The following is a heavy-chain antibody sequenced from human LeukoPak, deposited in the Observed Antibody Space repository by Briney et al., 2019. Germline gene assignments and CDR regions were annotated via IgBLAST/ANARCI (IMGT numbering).Heavy chain of an antibody. J-gene: IGHJ4*02. CDR1: GFTFSNYG. CDR2: ISYDGSNK. CDR3: AKSAGYNWGFH. V-gene: IGHV3-30*18. Sequence: GGSLRLSCAASGFTFSNYGMHWVRQAPGKGLEWVALISYDGSNKYYADSVKGRFTISRDNSKNTLYLQMSSLRAEDTAVCYCAKSAGYNWGFHWGQGTLVTVSS. D-gene: IGHD5-24*01.